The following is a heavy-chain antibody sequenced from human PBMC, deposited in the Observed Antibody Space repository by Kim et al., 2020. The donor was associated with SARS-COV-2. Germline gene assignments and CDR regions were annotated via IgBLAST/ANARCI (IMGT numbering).Heavy chain of an antibody. Sequence: SETLSLTCTVSGGSISSYYWSWIRQPPGKGLEWIGYIYYSGSTNYNPSLKSRVTISVDTSKNQFSLKLSSVTAADTAVYYGARDPIAVAGTDHDAFDIWGQGTMVTVSS. CDR1: GGSISSYY. V-gene: IGHV4-59*01. J-gene: IGHJ3*02. CDR2: IYYSGST. D-gene: IGHD6-19*01. CDR3: ARDPIAVAGTDHDAFDI.